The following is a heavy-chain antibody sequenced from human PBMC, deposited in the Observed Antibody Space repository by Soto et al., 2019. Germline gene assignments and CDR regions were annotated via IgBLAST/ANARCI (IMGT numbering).Heavy chain of an antibody. D-gene: IGHD6-19*01. J-gene: IGHJ4*02. CDR3: RVLAGKSLFDY. CDR1: GFTFSSYA. V-gene: IGHV3-23*01. CDR2: ISGSSDST. Sequence: GGSLRLSCATSGFTFSSYAMSWVRQAPGKGLEWVSTISGSSDSTYYAETVKGRFTISRDNSKNTLYPQMNSLRDEETAVYSTRVLAGKSLFDYWGQGTLVTVSS.